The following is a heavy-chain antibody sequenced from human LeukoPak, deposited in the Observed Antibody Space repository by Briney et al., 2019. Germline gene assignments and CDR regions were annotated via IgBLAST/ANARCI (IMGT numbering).Heavy chain of an antibody. Sequence: PGGSLRLSCAALGFTFSSYWMHWVRQAPGKGLVWVSRINSDGSSTSYADSVKGRFTISRDNAKNTLYLQMNSLRAEDTAVYYCAEGGAIAAAGSYDYWGQGTLVTVSS. CDR2: INSDGSST. D-gene: IGHD6-13*01. CDR1: GFTFSSYW. V-gene: IGHV3-74*01. CDR3: AEGGAIAAAGSYDY. J-gene: IGHJ4*02.